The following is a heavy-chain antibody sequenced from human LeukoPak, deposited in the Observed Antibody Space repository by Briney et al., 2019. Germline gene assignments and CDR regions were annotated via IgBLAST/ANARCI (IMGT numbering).Heavy chain of an antibody. CDR3: AKARLHYYYYMDV. CDR2: ISGSGEST. J-gene: IGHJ6*03. Sequence: GGSLRLSCAASGFTFSSYAMSWVRQAPGKGLEWVSTISGSGESTYYADSVKGRFTISRDNSKNTLYVQMNSLRAEDTAVYYCAKARLHYYYYMDVWGKGTTVTVSS. V-gene: IGHV3-23*01. D-gene: IGHD4-11*01. CDR1: GFTFSSYA.